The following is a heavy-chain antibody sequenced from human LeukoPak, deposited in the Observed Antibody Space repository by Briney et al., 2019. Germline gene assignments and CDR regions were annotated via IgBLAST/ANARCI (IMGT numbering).Heavy chain of an antibody. CDR3: ARDQWLDY. CDR1: GFTFSGYI. CDR2: ISSSSSTI. D-gene: IGHD6-19*01. J-gene: IGHJ4*02. V-gene: IGHV3-48*01. Sequence: GGSPRLSCAASGFTFSGYIMNWVRRAPGKGLEWVSFISSSSSTIYYADSVKGRFTISRDNAKNSLYLQMNSLRAEDTAVYYCARDQWLDYWGQGTLVTVSS.